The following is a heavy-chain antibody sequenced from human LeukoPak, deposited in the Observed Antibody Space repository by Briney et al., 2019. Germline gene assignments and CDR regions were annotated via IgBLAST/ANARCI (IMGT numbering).Heavy chain of an antibody. D-gene: IGHD6-13*01. CDR3: ARVEGSSWYGYYFDY. CDR2: IKQDGSEK. J-gene: IGHJ4*02. Sequence: GGSLRLSCAASGFTFSSYAMSWVRQAPGKGLEWVANIKQDGSEKYYVDSVKGRFTISRDNAKNSLYLQMNSLRAEDTAVYYCARVEGSSWYGYYFDYWGQGTLVTVSS. CDR1: GFTFSSYA. V-gene: IGHV3-7*01.